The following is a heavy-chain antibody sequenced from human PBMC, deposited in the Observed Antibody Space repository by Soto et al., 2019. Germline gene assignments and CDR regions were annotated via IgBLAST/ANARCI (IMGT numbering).Heavy chain of an antibody. V-gene: IGHV3-23*01. J-gene: IGHJ5*02. D-gene: IGHD2-2*01. CDR2: ISGSGGST. CDR3: AKGVLPAALLSPRFDP. CDR1: GFTFSSYA. Sequence: GGSLRLSCAASGFTFSSYAMSWVRQAPGKGLEWVSAISGSGGSTYYADSVKGRFTISRDNSKNTLYLQMNSLRAEDTAVYYCAKGVLPAALLSPRFDPWGQGTLVTVSS.